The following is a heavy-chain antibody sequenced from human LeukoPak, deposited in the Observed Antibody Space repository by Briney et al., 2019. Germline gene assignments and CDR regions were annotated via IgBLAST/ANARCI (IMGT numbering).Heavy chain of an antibody. J-gene: IGHJ4*02. CDR3: AREYYDILTGYRRLDY. Sequence: SETLSLTCTVSGGSISSYYWSWIRQPAGKGLGWIGRIYTSGSTNYNPSLKSRVTMSVDTSKNQFSLKLSSVTAADTAVYYCAREYYDILTGYRRLDYWGQGTLVTVSS. V-gene: IGHV4-4*07. D-gene: IGHD3-9*01. CDR2: IYTSGST. CDR1: GGSISSYY.